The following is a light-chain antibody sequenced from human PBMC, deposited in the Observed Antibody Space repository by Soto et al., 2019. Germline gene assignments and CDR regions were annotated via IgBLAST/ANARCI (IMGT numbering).Light chain of an antibody. J-gene: IGKJ1*01. CDR2: GAS. V-gene: IGKV3-15*01. Sequence: EILMTQSPGTLSVSPGERATLSCRASQSVSSNLAWYQQKPGQAPRLLIYGASTRATGIPARFSGSGSETEFTLTISSLQSEDFAVYYCQQFYNWPRTFGQGTKVDI. CDR1: QSVSSN. CDR3: QQFYNWPRT.